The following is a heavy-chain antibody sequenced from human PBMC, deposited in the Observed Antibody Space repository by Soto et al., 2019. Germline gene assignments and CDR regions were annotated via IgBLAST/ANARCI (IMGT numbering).Heavy chain of an antibody. CDR1: GFTFSSYG. D-gene: IGHD1-26*01. CDR2: IWYDGSNK. Sequence: GESLKISCAASGFTFSSYGMHWVRQAPGKGLEWVSVIWYDGSNKYYADSVKGRFTITRDNSKNTLYLQMNSLRAEDTAVYYCARGQVGATDCYYYYMDVWGKGTTVTVSS. V-gene: IGHV3-33*01. J-gene: IGHJ6*03. CDR3: ARGQVGATDCYYYYMDV.